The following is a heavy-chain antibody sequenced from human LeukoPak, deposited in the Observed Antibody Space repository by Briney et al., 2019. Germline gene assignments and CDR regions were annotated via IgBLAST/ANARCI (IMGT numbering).Heavy chain of an antibody. Sequence: SETLSLTCTVSGGSISSDYWTWIRQLPGKGLEWIGYIYHSGTTNYNPSLKSRVTISIDTSKNQFSLKLSSVTAADTAVYYCARHLNTPMVKAHFDYWGQGTLITVSS. CDR3: ARHLNTPMVKAHFDY. D-gene: IGHD5-18*01. CDR1: GGSISSDY. J-gene: IGHJ4*02. V-gene: IGHV4-59*08. CDR2: IYHSGTT.